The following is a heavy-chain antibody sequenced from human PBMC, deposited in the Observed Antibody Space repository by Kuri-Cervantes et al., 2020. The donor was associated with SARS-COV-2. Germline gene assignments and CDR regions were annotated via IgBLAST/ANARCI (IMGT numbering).Heavy chain of an antibody. CDR1: GFTFSSYG. J-gene: IGHJ6*01. V-gene: IGHV3-30*19. Sequence: GGSLRLSCAASGFTFSSYGMHWVRQAPGKGLEWVAVISYDGNNKYYADSVKGRFTISRDNSKNTLYLQVNSLRPEDTAVFYCARDRADTAMVRGSYYYYYGMDVWGQGTTVTVSS. D-gene: IGHD5-18*01. CDR3: ARDRADTAMVRGSYYYYYGMDV. CDR2: ISYDGNNK.